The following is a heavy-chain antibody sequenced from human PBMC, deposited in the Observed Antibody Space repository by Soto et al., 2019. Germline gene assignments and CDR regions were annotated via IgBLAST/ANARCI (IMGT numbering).Heavy chain of an antibody. Sequence: QVQLVESGGGVVQPGRSLRLSCAASGFTFSSYAMHWVRQAPGKGLEWVAVISYDGSNKYYADSVKGRFTISIDNSKNTLYLQMNSLRAEDTAVYYCARGQLGPYYYGMDVWGQGTTVTVSS. CDR2: ISYDGSNK. CDR3: ARGQLGPYYYGMDV. V-gene: IGHV3-30-3*01. D-gene: IGHD2-2*01. J-gene: IGHJ6*02. CDR1: GFTFSSYA.